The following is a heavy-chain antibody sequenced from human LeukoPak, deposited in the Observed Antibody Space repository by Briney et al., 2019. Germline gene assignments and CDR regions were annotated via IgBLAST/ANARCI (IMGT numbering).Heavy chain of an antibody. CDR1: GGSISSYY. CDR2: IYYSGST. D-gene: IGHD6-13*01. CDR3: ARGEAGSSWFDY. Sequence: SETLSLTCTVSGGSISSYYWSWIRQPPGKGLEWIGYIYYSGSTNYNPSLKSRVTISVDTSKNQFSLKLSSVTAADTAVYYCARGEAGSSWFDYWGQGTLGTVSS. V-gene: IGHV4-59*01. J-gene: IGHJ4*02.